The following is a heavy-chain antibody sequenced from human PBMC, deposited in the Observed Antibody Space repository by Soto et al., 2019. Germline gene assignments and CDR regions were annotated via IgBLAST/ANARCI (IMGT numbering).Heavy chain of an antibody. CDR1: GGSFSNYA. V-gene: IGHV1-69*05. J-gene: IGHJ4*02. CDR2: IIPIFATA. D-gene: IGHD2-15*01. CDR3: ARDLGGWPDY. Sequence: SVKVSCKPSGGSFSNYAISWVRQAPGQGLEWMGGIIPIFATANYAQKFQGRVTITRDTSASTAYMELSSLRSEDTAVYYCARDLGGWPDYWGQGTLVTVS.